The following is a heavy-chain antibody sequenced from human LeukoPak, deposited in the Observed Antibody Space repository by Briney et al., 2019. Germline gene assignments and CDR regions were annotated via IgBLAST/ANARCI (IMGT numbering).Heavy chain of an antibody. CDR3: ARASTTVNARYYYYYYGMDV. D-gene: IGHD4-17*01. CDR1: GGSFSGYY. V-gene: IGHV4-34*01. Sequence: SETLSLTCAVYGGSFSGYYWSWIRQPPGKGLEWIGEINHSGSTNYNPSLKSRVTISVDTSKNQFSLKLSSVTAADTAVYYCARASTTVNARYYYYYYGMDVWGQGTTVTVSS. CDR2: INHSGST. J-gene: IGHJ6*02.